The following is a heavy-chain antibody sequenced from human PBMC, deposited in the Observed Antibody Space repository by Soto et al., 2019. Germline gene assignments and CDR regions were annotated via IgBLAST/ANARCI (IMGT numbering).Heavy chain of an antibody. V-gene: IGHV3-11*06. Sequence: VGSLRLSCAASGFTFSDYYMSWIRQAPGKGLEWVSYISSSSSYTNYADSVKGRFTISRDNAKNSLYLQMNSLRAEDTAVYYCAGVKADSYHSSRHSSPHSGLDVWGQGTTLPVAS. J-gene: IGHJ6*02. CDR2: ISSSSSYT. D-gene: IGHD5-18*01. CDR1: GFTFSDYY. CDR3: AGVKADSYHSSRHSSPHSGLDV.